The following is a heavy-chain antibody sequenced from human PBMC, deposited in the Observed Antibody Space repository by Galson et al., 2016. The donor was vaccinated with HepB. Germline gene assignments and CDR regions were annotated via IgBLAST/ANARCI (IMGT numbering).Heavy chain of an antibody. CDR3: STGVYVTGTNDC. CDR1: GFIFSNAW. CDR2: IKRKSDGGTT. Sequence: SLRLSCAVSGFIFSNAWMTWVRQAPGKGQEWVGRIKRKSDGGTTDYAAAVKGRFIISRDDSTGTLYLQMNSLKTERTGVYYCSTGVYVTGTNDCWGQGTLVTVSS. V-gene: IGHV3-15*01. J-gene: IGHJ4*02. D-gene: IGHD1-7*01.